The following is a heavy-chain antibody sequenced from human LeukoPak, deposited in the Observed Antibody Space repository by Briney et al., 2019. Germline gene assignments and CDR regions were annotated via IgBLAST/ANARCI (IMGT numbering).Heavy chain of an antibody. Sequence: GSLRLSFAASGFTVSSNYMSWVRQAPGKGLEWVSVIYSGGSTYYADSVKGRFTISRHNSKNTLYLQMNSLRAEDTAVYYCARGLRFLEWAHYYYYGMDVWGQGTTVTVSS. CDR3: ARGLRFLEWAHYYYYGMDV. D-gene: IGHD3-3*01. J-gene: IGHJ6*02. CDR2: IYSGGST. V-gene: IGHV3-53*04. CDR1: GFTVSSNY.